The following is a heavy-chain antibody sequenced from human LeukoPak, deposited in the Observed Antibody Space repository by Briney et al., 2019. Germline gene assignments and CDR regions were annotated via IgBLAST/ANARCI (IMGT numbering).Heavy chain of an antibody. Sequence: GASVKVSCKASGYTFTGYYMHWVRQAPGQGLEWMGWINPNSGGTNYAQKFQGRVTMTRDTSISTAYMELSRLRSDDTAVYYCAREAPYFGVVTQPHYYYHMDVWGKGTTVTVSS. V-gene: IGHV1-2*02. J-gene: IGHJ6*03. CDR1: GYTFTGYY. D-gene: IGHD3-3*01. CDR2: INPNSGGT. CDR3: AREAPYFGVVTQPHYYYHMDV.